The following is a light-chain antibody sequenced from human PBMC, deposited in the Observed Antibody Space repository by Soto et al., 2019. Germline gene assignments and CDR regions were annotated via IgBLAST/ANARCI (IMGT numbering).Light chain of an antibody. J-gene: IGKJ1*01. CDR2: AAS. CDR3: QHYNSYSEA. Sequence: DIHITQSPSSLSASVGDRVTITCRASHSIITYLNWYQQKPGKAPKLLIHAASSLQSGVPSRFSGSGSGTEFTLTISSLQPDDFATYYCQHYNSYSEAFGQGTKVDIK. V-gene: IGKV1-39*01. CDR1: HSIITY.